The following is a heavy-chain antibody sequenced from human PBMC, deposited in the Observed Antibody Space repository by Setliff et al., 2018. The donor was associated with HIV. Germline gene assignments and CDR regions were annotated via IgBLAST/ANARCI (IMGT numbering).Heavy chain of an antibody. CDR2: ITHSGST. D-gene: IGHD5-12*01. V-gene: IGHV4-34*01. CDR3: ATKGWNAYEAFDY. Sequence: SETLSLTCAVYGESFSDYSWNWIRQTPEKGLEWIAEITHSGSTNYNPSLRGRVTILLGTSKNHFSLNLRSVTAADTAFYYCATKGWNAYEAFDYWGQGTLVTVSS. CDR1: GESFSDYS. J-gene: IGHJ4*02.